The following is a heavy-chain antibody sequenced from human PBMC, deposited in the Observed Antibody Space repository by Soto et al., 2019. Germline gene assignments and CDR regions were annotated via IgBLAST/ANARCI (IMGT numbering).Heavy chain of an antibody. CDR2: IIPIFGTA. CDR1: GGTFSSYA. J-gene: IGHJ6*02. CDR3: ARLIAGRPSSYGMDF. V-gene: IGHV1-69*13. D-gene: IGHD6-6*01. Sequence: SVNRACKAAGGTFSSYAISWVRQAPGQGLEWMGGIIPIFGTANYAQKFQGRVTITADESTSTAYMELSSLRSEDTAVYYCARLIAGRPSSYGMDFPCQALSVSLSS.